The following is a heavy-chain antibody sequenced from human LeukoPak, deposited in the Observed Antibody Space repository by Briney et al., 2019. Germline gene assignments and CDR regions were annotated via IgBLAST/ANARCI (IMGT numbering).Heavy chain of an antibody. D-gene: IGHD6-19*01. CDR2: IYYTGTT. CDR1: GGSISSYY. J-gene: IGHJ4*02. CDR3: ARDWSSSGWYAYYFDY. V-gene: IGHV4-59*01. Sequence: SETLSLTCTVSGGSISSYYWYWLRQPPGKGLEWIGYIYYTGTTEYNPSLKSRITISVDTSKNQFSLKLRSVTAADTAVYYCARDWSSSGWYAYYFDYWGQGTLVTVSS.